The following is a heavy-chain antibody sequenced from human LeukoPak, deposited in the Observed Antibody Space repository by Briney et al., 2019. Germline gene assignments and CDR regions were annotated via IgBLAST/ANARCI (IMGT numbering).Heavy chain of an antibody. D-gene: IGHD2-15*01. V-gene: IGHV1-18*01. CDR2: ISAYNGNT. CDR1: GYTFTSYG. J-gene: IGHJ4*02. Sequence: GASVKVSCKASGYTFTSYGISWVRQAPGQGLEWMGWISAYNGNTNYAQKLQGRVTMTTDTSTSTAYMELRSLRSDDTAVYYCAREDLRYCSTGSCPDYWGQGTLVTVSS. CDR3: AREDLRYCSTGSCPDY.